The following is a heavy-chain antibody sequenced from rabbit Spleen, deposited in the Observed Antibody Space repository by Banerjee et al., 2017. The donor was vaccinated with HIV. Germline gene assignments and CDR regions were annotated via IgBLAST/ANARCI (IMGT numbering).Heavy chain of an antibody. CDR2: INAATGKP. V-gene: IGHV1S45*01. CDR3: ARDVDGYSGYGDRLDL. CDR1: GFSFSDRDV. D-gene: IGHD1-1*01. J-gene: IGHJ3*01. Sequence: QEQLVESGGGLVQPEGSLTLTCKASGFSFSDRDVMCWVRQAPGKGLEWIACINAATGKPVYATWAKGRFTISRTSSTTVTLRMTSLTAADRATYFCARDVDGYSGYGDRLDLWGQGTLVTVS.